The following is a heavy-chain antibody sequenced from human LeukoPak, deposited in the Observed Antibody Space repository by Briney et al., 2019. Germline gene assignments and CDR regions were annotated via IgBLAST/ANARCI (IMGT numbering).Heavy chain of an antibody. V-gene: IGHV1-2*02. CDR3: ATQRGSYLWGTDFDF. Sequence: ASVKVSCKASGYTFTNFFVHWVRQAPGQGLEWMGWINPNSGDTKYAQKFQGRVTMTRDTSISTAYMELSRLRSDDTALYYCATQRGSYLWGTDFDFWGQGTLVTVSS. CDR1: GYTFTNFF. J-gene: IGHJ4*02. CDR2: INPNSGDT. D-gene: IGHD3-16*01.